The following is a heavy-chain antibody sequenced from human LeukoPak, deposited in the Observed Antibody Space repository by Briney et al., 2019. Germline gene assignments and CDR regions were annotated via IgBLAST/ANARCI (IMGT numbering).Heavy chain of an antibody. CDR1: GFTFSSYS. CDR2: ISGSSSYI. Sequence: GESLRLSCAASGFTFSSYSMNWVRQAPGKGLEWVSSISGSSSYINYADSVKGRFTISRDNAQSSLFLQLNSLRAEDTAVYYCARDPYSSGWYKDAFDIWGQGTMVTVSS. D-gene: IGHD6-19*01. J-gene: IGHJ3*02. CDR3: ARDPYSSGWYKDAFDI. V-gene: IGHV3-21*01.